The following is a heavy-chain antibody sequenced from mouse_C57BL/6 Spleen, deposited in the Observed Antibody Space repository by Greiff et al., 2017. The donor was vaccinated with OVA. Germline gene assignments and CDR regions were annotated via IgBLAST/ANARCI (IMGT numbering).Heavy chain of an antibody. CDR2: IYPGDGDT. J-gene: IGHJ3*01. D-gene: IGHD2-10*02. Sequence: VQLQQSGPELVKPGASVKISCKASGYAFSSSWMNWVKQRPGKGLEWIGRIYPGDGDTNYNGKFKGKATLTADKSSSTAYMQLSSLTSEDSAVDFCATSNWFAYWGQGTLVTVSA. CDR1: GYAFSSSW. CDR3: ATSNWFAY. V-gene: IGHV1-82*01.